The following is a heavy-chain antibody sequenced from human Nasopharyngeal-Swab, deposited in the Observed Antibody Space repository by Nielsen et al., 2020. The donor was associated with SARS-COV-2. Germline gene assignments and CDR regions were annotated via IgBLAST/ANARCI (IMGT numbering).Heavy chain of an antibody. J-gene: IGHJ6*02. V-gene: IGHV4-39*07. CDR2: INYYGTT. D-gene: IGHD3-10*01. CDR1: GGSISSSSYY. Sequence: SETLSLTCTASGGSISSSSYYWSWIRRPPGKGLEWIGEINYYGTTNYSPSLESRVTISIDTSKNQFSLALRSVTAADTGLYYCARGNYFGSGTFHRTYGMDVWGQGTSVTVSS. CDR3: ARGNYFGSGTFHRTYGMDV.